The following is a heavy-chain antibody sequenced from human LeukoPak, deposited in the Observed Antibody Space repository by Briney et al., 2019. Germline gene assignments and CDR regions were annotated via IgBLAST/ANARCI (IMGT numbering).Heavy chain of an antibody. D-gene: IGHD6-13*01. Sequence: SETLSLTCAVYGGSFSGYYWSWIRQPPGKGLEWIGEINHSGSTNYNPSLKSRVTISVDTSKNQFSLKLSPVTAADTALYYCARIPLYSSRNNWFDPWGQGTLVTVSS. CDR1: GGSFSGYY. CDR3: ARIPLYSSRNNWFDP. V-gene: IGHV4-34*01. CDR2: INHSGST. J-gene: IGHJ5*02.